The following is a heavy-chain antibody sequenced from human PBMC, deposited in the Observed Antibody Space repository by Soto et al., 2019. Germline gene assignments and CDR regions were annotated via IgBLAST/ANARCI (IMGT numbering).Heavy chain of an antibody. J-gene: IGHJ6*02. CDR1: GYTFTSYA. Sequence: QVQLVQSGAEVKKPGASVKVSCKASGYTFTSYAMHWVRQAPGQRLEWMGWINAGNGNTKYSQKFQGRVTITRDTSARTAYMELSRLRAEDTAVYYCARDKEYSSSLYFPPYYYYGMDVWGQGTTVTVSS. V-gene: IGHV1-3*01. CDR2: INAGNGNT. CDR3: ARDKEYSSSLYFPPYYYYGMDV. D-gene: IGHD6-13*01.